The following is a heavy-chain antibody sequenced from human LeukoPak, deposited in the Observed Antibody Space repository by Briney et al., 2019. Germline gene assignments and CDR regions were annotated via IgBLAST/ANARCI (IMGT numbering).Heavy chain of an antibody. V-gene: IGHV3-7*01. CDR3: ARDGFVGAADY. CDR1: EFIFSGYW. J-gene: IGHJ4*02. CDR2: IKQGGSEK. Sequence: GGPLRLSCAASEFIFSGYWMNWVRQAPGKGLEWVANIKQGGSEKQYVDSVRGRFTISRDNAKNSLYLQMNSLRVEDTAVYYCARDGFVGAADYWGQGTLVTVSS. D-gene: IGHD6-13*01.